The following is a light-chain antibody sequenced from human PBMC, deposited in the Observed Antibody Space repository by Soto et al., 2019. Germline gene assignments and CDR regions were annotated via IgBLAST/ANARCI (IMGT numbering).Light chain of an antibody. CDR1: QRITTY. V-gene: IGKV1-39*01. CDR3: QQTYSTPYT. Sequence: IHMTQSPSPLSASVGDRVTITCRASQRITTYLNWYQQKPGEAPKLLISTSGTLQRGVPSRFSGSGSGTDFTLTITSLQRADFATYFCQQTYSTPYTFGQGTQLEI. CDR2: TSG. J-gene: IGKJ2*01.